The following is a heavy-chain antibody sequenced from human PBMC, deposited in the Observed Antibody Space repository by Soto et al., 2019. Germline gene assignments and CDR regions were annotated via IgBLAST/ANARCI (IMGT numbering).Heavy chain of an antibody. D-gene: IGHD2-2*02. CDR1: GYTFTGYY. CDR2: INPNSGGT. Sequence: QVQLVQSGAEVKKPGASVKVSCKASGYTFTGYYIHWVRQAPGQGLEWMGWINPNSGGTKYPQKFQGRVTMTRDTSIRTVYMSLTGLKSDDTAVYVCARGGADHYTYGMDVWGQGTTVIVSS. J-gene: IGHJ6*02. V-gene: IGHV1-2*02. CDR3: ARGGADHYTYGMDV.